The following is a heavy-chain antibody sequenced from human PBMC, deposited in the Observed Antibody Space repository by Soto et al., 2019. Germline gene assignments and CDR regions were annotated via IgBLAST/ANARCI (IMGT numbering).Heavy chain of an antibody. V-gene: IGHV4-30-2*01. J-gene: IGHJ5*02. CDR3: ARDQLEGNWFDP. CDR1: GGSIGSGGYA. D-gene: IGHD1-1*01. Sequence: QLQLQESGSGLVKPSQTLSLTCTVSGGSIGSGGYAWNWIRQAPGKSLEWIGYIYHSGHTLYNPSLKGRVTVTVDKSKNHFSLNLTSVTSADTAVYDCARDQLEGNWFDPWGQGTLVTVSS. CDR2: IYHSGHT.